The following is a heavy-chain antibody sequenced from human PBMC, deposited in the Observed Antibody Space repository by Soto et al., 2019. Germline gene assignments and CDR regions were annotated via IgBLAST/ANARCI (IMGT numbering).Heavy chain of an antibody. V-gene: IGHV3-48*02. D-gene: IGHD3-16*01. Sequence: GGSLRLSCAASGFTFSDYSMNWVRQAPGKGLEWVSYIGGRDGPIKYVDSVKGRFTISRDNAKNSLYLQMNSLRDEDTAVYFCAREAIYYDASGFSLYYFDSWGQGSLVTVSS. CDR2: IGGRDGPI. CDR1: GFTFSDYS. CDR3: AREAIYYDASGFSLYYFDS. J-gene: IGHJ4*02.